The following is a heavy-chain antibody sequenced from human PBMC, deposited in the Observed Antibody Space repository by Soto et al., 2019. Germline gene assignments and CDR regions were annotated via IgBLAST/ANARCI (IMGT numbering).Heavy chain of an antibody. CDR3: AREDDRPDNGLNM. CDR2: ILHDGGDQ. J-gene: IGHJ3*01. D-gene: IGHD3-22*01. V-gene: IGHV3-33*05. Sequence: QVQLVESGGGVVQPGRSLRLSCAASGFTFSKYGMHWVRQAPGKGLEWVAVILHDGGDQRYGDSVKGRFTISRDNSKNTLYRKIKSPRVEDTAVYYCAREDDRPDNGLNMGGHGTMVTVYS. CDR1: GFTFSKYG.